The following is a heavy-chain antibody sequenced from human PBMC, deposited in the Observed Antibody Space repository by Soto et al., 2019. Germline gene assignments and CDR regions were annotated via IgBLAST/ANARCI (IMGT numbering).Heavy chain of an antibody. J-gene: IGHJ3*01. D-gene: IGHD2-21*01. CDR3: TRHNIFVWSVN. CDR2: IRSSAANYAT. CDR1: GFSFSGSA. V-gene: IGHV3-73*01. Sequence: GGSLRLSCVASGFSFSGSAMHWVRQASGKGLEWVGRIRSSAANYATAYAASVKGRFTISRDDSKNTAYLQMNSLKTEDTAVYYCTRHNIFVWSVNWGQGTMVTVSS.